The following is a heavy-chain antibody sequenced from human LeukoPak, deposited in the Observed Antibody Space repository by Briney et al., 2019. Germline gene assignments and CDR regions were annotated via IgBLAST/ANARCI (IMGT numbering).Heavy chain of an antibody. D-gene: IGHD3-22*01. V-gene: IGHV3-48*03. CDR1: GFTFSSYE. J-gene: IGHJ6*02. CDR2: ISGSGGTI. CDR3: ARTSAVVIGVTYYYYGMDV. Sequence: GGSLRLSCAASGFTFSSYEMNWVRQAPGKGLEWVSYISGSGGTIYYADSVEGRFTISRDNAKNSLYLQLNSLRAEDTAVYYCARTSAVVIGVTYYYYGMDVWGPGTTVTVSS.